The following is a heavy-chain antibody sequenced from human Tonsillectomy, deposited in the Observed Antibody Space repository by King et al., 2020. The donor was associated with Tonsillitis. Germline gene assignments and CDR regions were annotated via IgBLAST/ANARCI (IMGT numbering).Heavy chain of an antibody. CDR1: GFTFNSYA. CDR2: ISYDGSNK. Sequence: VQLVESGGGVVQPGRSLRLSCAASGFTFNSYALHWVRQAPGTGLEWVSVISYDGSNKNYADSVKGRFTISRDHSKKTRYLQMNSPRAEDTAVYYCARVRGVTIFGVDMNWFDPWGQGTLVTVSS. J-gene: IGHJ5*02. CDR3: ARVRGVTIFGVDMNWFDP. V-gene: IGHV3-30*01. D-gene: IGHD3-3*01.